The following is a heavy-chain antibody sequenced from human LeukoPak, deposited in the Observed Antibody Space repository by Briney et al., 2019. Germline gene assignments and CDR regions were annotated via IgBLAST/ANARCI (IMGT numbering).Heavy chain of an antibody. CDR1: GFTFSNYA. J-gene: IGHJ6*03. CDR2: LSGSQGASSS. V-gene: IGHV3-23*01. CDR3: TKSDGYYYYYMDV. D-gene: IGHD3-3*01. Sequence: GGSLRLSCAASGFTFSNYAMNWVRQAPGKAMEWVSSLSGSQGASSSHTADSVKGRFTISRDNSKNRLFLEMTDLRPDDTAVYYCTKSDGYYYYYMDVWARGPRSPSP.